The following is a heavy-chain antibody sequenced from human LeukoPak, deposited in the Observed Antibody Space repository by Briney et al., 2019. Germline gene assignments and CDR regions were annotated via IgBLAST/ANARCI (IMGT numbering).Heavy chain of an antibody. D-gene: IGHD4-23*01. CDR2: INPRGGST. J-gene: IGHJ4*02. Sequence: ASVKVSCKASGYTFTSYYMHWMRQAPGQGPEWMGIINPRGGSTDYAQKFQGRVTMTSDTSTSTVYMELHSLRSEDTAVYFCARVGITAATADYWGQGTRVTVSS. CDR1: GYTFTSYY. CDR3: ARVGITAATADY. V-gene: IGHV1-46*01.